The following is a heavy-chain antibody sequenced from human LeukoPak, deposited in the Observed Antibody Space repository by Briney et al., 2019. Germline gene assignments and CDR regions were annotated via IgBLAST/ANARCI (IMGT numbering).Heavy chain of an antibody. D-gene: IGHD2-8*01. CDR3: TTDKSSRTYDRTNGVCYPRDY. CDR1: GFTFSNAW. J-gene: IGHJ4*02. Sequence: GGSLRLSCAASGFTFSNAWMSWVRQAPGKGLEWVGRIKSKTDGGTTDYAAPVKGRFTISRDDSKNTLYLQMNSLKTEDTAVYYCTTDKSSRTYDRTNGVCYPRDYWGQGTLVTVSS. V-gene: IGHV3-15*01. CDR2: IKSKTDGGTT.